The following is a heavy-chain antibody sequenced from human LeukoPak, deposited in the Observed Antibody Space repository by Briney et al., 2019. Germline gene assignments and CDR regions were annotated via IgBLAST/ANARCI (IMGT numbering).Heavy chain of an antibody. CDR3: ARAFTGYYDSSGYYSRDY. J-gene: IGHJ4*02. V-gene: IGHV3-21*01. Sequence: PGGSLRLSCAASGFTFSSYSRNWVRQAPGKGLEWVSSISSSSSYIYYADSVKGRFTISRDNAKNSLYLQMNSLRAEDTAVYYCARAFTGYYDSSGYYSRDYWGQGILVTVSS. CDR2: ISSSSSYI. CDR1: GFTFSSYS. D-gene: IGHD3-22*01.